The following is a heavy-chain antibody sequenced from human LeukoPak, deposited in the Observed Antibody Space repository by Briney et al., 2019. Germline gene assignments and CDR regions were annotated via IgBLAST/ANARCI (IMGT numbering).Heavy chain of an antibody. V-gene: IGHV3-30*03. CDR1: GFTFSSYG. D-gene: IGHD4-17*01. J-gene: IGHJ4*02. CDR3: ATDRDGDYGFDY. Sequence: QHGGSLRLSCAASGFTFSSYGMHWVRQAPGKGLEWVAVISYDGSNKYYADSVKGRFTISRDNSKNTLYLQMNSLRAEDTAVYYCATDRDGDYGFDYWGQGTLVTVSS. CDR2: ISYDGSNK.